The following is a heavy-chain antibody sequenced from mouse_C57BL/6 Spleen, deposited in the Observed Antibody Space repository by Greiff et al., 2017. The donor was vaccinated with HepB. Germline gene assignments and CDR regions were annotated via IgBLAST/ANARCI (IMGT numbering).Heavy chain of an antibody. V-gene: IGHV1-82*01. J-gene: IGHJ3*01. CDR2: IYPGDGDT. D-gene: IGHD2-1*01. Sequence: VQLVESGPELVKPGASVKISCKASGYAFSSSWMNWVKQRPGKGLEWIGRIYPGDGDTNYNGKFKGKATLTADKSSSTAYMQLSSLTSEDSAVYFCARSGNSWFAYWGQGTLVTVSA. CDR3: ARSGNSWFAY. CDR1: GYAFSSSW.